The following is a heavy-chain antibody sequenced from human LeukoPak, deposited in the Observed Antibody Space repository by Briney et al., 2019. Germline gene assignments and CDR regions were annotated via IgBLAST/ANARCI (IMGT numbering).Heavy chain of an antibody. V-gene: IGHV3-23*01. Sequence: PAASLRLSCAAAGFTFSSYAMSWVRQAPGKGLEWGSHISASGRTTDYADSVKGRFTISRDNSKNTVYLQMNSLRAEDTAVYYCAKLCSGGSCYWNYWGQGTLVTVSS. D-gene: IGHD2-15*01. J-gene: IGHJ4*02. CDR3: AKLCSGGSCYWNY. CDR2: ISASGRTT. CDR1: GFTFSSYA.